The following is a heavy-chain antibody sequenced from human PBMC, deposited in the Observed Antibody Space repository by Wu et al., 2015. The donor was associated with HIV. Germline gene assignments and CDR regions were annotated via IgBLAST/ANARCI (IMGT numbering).Heavy chain of an antibody. J-gene: IGHJ3*02. CDR2: IIPIFGTA. V-gene: IGHV1-69*12. D-gene: IGHD6-13*01. Sequence: QVQLVQSGAEVKKPGSSVKVSCKASGGTFSSYAISWVRQAPGQGLEWMGGIIPIFGTANYAQKFQGRVTITADESTSTAYMELSSLRSEDTAVYYCARELAAAAGTTNDAFDIWGQGTMGHRLF. CDR3: ARELAAAAGTTNDAFDI. CDR1: GGTFSSYA.